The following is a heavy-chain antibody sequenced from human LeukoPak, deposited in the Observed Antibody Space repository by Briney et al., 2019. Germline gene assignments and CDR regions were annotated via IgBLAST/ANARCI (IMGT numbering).Heavy chain of an antibody. CDR1: VINLSASV. Sequence: GGGLRLSCAASVINLSASVMHWVRQAPGRGVDWVTFIQSDGSDKRYAASVAGRFTISRDDSKNTVYLHMNSLRADDSALYYCAREGGTVVVGRFDYWGQGTLVTVSS. D-gene: IGHD2-2*01. CDR2: IQSDGSDK. V-gene: IGHV3-30*02. CDR3: AREGGTVVVGRFDY. J-gene: IGHJ4*02.